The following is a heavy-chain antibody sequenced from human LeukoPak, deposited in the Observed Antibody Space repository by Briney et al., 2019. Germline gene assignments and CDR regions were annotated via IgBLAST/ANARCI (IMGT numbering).Heavy chain of an antibody. CDR2: IYTSGST. CDR3: ARDYYDGNGGYFDY. V-gene: IGHV4-4*07. J-gene: IGHJ4*02. Sequence: SETLSLTCTVSGGSISSYYWSWIRQPAGKGLEWIGRIYTSGSTNYNPSLKSRVTMSVDTSKNQFSLKLSSVTAADTAVYYCARDYYDGNGGYFDYWGQGTLVTVSS. CDR1: GGSISSYY. D-gene: IGHD3-22*01.